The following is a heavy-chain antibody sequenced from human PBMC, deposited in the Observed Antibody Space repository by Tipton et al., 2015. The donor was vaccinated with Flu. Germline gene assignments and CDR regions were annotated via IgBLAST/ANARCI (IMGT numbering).Heavy chain of an antibody. D-gene: IGHD4-17*01. V-gene: IGHV4-59*01. CDR2: IYYSGST. Sequence: TLSLTCTVSGGSISSYYWSWIRQPPGKGLEWIGYIYYSGSTNYNPSLKSRVTISVDTSKNQFSLKLSSVTAADTAVYYCVVGGVTDYGDYVGAFDIWGQGTMVTVSS. CDR1: GGSISSYY. CDR3: VVGGVTDYGDYVGAFDI. J-gene: IGHJ3*02.